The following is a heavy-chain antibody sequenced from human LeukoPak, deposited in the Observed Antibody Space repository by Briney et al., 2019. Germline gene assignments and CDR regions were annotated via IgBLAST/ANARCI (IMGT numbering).Heavy chain of an antibody. CDR2: INPNSGGT. CDR1: GYTFTGYY. J-gene: IGHJ3*02. CDR3: ARGPLTMVRGVPPDDAFDI. D-gene: IGHD3-10*01. Sequence: GASVKVSCKASGYTFTGYYMHWVRQAPGQGLEWMGRINPNSGGTNYAQKFQGRVTMTRDTSISTAYMGLSRLRSDDTAVYYCARGPLTMVRGVPPDDAFDIWGQGTMVTVSS. V-gene: IGHV1-2*06.